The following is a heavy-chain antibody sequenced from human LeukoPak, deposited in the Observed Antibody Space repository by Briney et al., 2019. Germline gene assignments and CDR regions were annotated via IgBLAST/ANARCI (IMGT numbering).Heavy chain of an antibody. J-gene: IGHJ5*02. CDR2: TYYRSKWYN. V-gene: IGHV6-1*01. D-gene: IGHD6-6*01. Sequence: SQTLSLTCAISGDSVSSNSAAWNWIRQSPSRGLEWLGRTYYRSKWYNDYAVSVKSRITINPDTSKNQFSLQLNSVTPEDTAMYYCAQGDIAASRGWFDPWGQGTLVTVSS. CDR1: GDSVSSNSAA. CDR3: AQGDIAASRGWFDP.